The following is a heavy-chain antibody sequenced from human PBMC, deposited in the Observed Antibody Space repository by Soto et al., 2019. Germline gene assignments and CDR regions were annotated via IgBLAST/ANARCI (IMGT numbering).Heavy chain of an antibody. D-gene: IGHD4-4*01. CDR2: ISWSGDNM. V-gene: IGHV3-9*01. CDR3: VKVSYSSLTTLGSAFDV. CDR1: GFTFDDYA. J-gene: IGHJ3*01. Sequence: QLVESGGGLVQPGRSLRLSCAASGFTFDDYAMHWVRQAPGKGLEWVSGISWSGDNMAYADSVKGRFITSRDNVKNPLYLQMNSLRVEDTALYHCVKVSYSSLTTLGSAFDVWGQGTMVTVS.